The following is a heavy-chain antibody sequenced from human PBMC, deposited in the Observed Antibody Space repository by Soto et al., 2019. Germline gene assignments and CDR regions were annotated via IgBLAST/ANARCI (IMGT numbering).Heavy chain of an antibody. CDR3: ARELWFGELGWFDP. V-gene: IGHV4-31*03. CDR1: GGSISSGGYY. D-gene: IGHD3-10*01. J-gene: IGHJ5*02. Sequence: PSETLSLTCTVSGGSISSGGYYWSWIRQHPGKGLEWIGYIYYSGSTYYNPSLKSRVTISVDTSKNQFSLKLSSVTAADTAVYYCARELWFGELGWFDPWGQGPLVTVSS. CDR2: IYYSGST.